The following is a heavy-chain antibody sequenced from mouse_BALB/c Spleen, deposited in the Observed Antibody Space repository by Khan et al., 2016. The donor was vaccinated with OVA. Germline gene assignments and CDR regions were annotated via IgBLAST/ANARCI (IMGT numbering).Heavy chain of an antibody. CDR2: ISYSGVT. V-gene: IGHV3-2*02. CDR3: ARGNYYGYYFDY. CDR1: GYSITSGYA. D-gene: IGHD1-1*01. J-gene: IGHJ2*01. Sequence: VQLQQSGPGLVKPSQSLSLTCTVTGYSITSGYARNWIRQFPGNKLEWMGYISYSGVTSYTPSLKSRISITRDTSKNQFFLQLNSVTTEDTATYYCARGNYYGYYFDYWGQGTTLTVSS.